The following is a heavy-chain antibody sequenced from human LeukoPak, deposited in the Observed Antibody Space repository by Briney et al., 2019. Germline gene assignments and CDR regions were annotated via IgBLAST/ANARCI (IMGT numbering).Heavy chain of an antibody. CDR1: GGSISSYY. V-gene: IGHV4-59*01. CDR3: AGTPSGYYDSSGYYYWHAFDI. Sequence: SETLSLTCTVSGGSISSYYWSWIRQPPGKGLEWVGYIYYSGSTNYNPSLKSRVTISVDTSKNQFSLKLSSVTAADTAVYYCAGTPSGYYDSSGYYYWHAFDIWGQGTMVTVSS. CDR2: IYYSGST. D-gene: IGHD3-22*01. J-gene: IGHJ3*02.